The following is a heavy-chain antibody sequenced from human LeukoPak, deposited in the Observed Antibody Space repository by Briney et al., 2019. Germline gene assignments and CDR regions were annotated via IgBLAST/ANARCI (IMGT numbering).Heavy chain of an antibody. Sequence: SETLSLTCTVSGGSISSGGSYWSWLRQHPGKGLEWIGYIYYSGRTYYNPSLKSRVTISVDTSKNQFSLKLSSVTAADTAVYYCARALIAAAGTGYFDLWGRGTLVTVSS. CDR1: GGSISSGGSY. CDR3: ARALIAAAGTGYFDL. CDR2: IYYSGRT. D-gene: IGHD6-13*01. V-gene: IGHV4-31*03. J-gene: IGHJ2*01.